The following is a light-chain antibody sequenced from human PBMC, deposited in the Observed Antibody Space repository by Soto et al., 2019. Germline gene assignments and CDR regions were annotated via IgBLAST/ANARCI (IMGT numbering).Light chain of an antibody. CDR1: QSVSRSL. V-gene: IGKV3-20*01. J-gene: IGKJ2*03. Sequence: EIVLTQSPATLSLSPGERATLSCRASQSVSRSLLAWYQQKPGQAPRLRIYGASTRATSIADRFSRSGSGTDVALTINRLEPEDFAVYYCQQYGNAPPYSFGQGTKLEIK. CDR3: QQYGNAPPYS. CDR2: GAS.